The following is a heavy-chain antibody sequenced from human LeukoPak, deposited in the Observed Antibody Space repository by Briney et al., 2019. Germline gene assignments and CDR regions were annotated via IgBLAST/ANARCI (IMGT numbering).Heavy chain of an antibody. J-gene: IGHJ4*02. CDR2: INVGNGNT. V-gene: IGHV1-3*01. CDR3: AREPLRFLEWRQFDY. CDR1: GYTFTSYT. Sequence: GASVKVSCKASGYTFTSYTLHWVRQAPGQRLEWMGWINVGNGNTEYSQKFQGRVTITRDTSATTGYMELSSLRSEDTAVYYCAREPLRFLEWRQFDYWGQGTLVTVSS. D-gene: IGHD3-3*01.